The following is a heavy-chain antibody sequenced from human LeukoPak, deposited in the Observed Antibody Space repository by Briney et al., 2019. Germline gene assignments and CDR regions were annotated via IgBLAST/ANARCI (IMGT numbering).Heavy chain of an antibody. V-gene: IGHV3-7*01. Sequence: QAGGSLRLSCAASGFTFSSYWMSWARQAPGKGLEWVANIKQDGSEKYYVDSVKGRFTISRDNAKNSLYLQMNSLRAEDTAVYYCARDGGSYPRGEFDYWGQGTLVTVSS. D-gene: IGHD1-26*01. CDR2: IKQDGSEK. J-gene: IGHJ4*02. CDR1: GFTFSSYW. CDR3: ARDGGSYPRGEFDY.